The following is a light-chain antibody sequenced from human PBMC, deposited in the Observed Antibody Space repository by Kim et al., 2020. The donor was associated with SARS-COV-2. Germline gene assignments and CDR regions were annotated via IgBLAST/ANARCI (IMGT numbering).Light chain of an antibody. CDR1: SGINVGTYR. J-gene: IGLJ1*01. CDR3: MIWHNSAFV. V-gene: IGLV5-45*02. Sequence: QPVLTQPSSLSASPGASVSLTCTLRSGINVGTYRIYWYQQKPGSPPQYLLRYKSDSDNQKGSGVPSRFSGSKDASANAGILLISGLQSEDEADYYCMIWHNSAFVFGTGTKVTVL. CDR2: YKSDSDN.